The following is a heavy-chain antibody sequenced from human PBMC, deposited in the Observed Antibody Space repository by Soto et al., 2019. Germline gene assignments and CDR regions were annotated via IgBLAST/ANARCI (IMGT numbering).Heavy chain of an antibody. CDR3: ARARSITIFGVVGFEMDV. CDR2: IDPSDSYI. Sequence: GESLKISCKSSGYSLATYWITWVRQMPGKGLEWMGRIDPSDSYINYSPSFQGRVTISADKSLNTAYLEWSSLEASDTAMYYCARARSITIFGVVGFEMDVWGQGTTVTVS. J-gene: IGHJ6*02. V-gene: IGHV5-10-1*01. CDR1: GYSLATYW. D-gene: IGHD3-3*01.